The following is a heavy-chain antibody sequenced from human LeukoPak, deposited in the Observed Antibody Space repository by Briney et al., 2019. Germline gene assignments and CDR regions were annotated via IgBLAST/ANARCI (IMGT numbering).Heavy chain of an antibody. V-gene: IGHV1-46*01. CDR3: ARYGFSSVWQGGWHAFDI. Sequence: ASVKVSCKASGHTFTSYYVHWVRQAPGQGLEWMGIINPTSGDTNYAQNFQGRVTMTRDMSTSTVYMELSSLRSEDTAVYYCARYGFSSVWQGGWHAFDIWGLGTMVTVSS. D-gene: IGHD6-25*01. J-gene: IGHJ3*02. CDR1: GHTFTSYY. CDR2: INPTSGDT.